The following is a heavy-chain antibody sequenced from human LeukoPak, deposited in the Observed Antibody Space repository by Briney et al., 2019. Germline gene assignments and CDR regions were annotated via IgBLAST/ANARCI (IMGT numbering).Heavy chain of an antibody. CDR2: ISYDGGNI. Sequence: GGSLRLSCAASGFIFSSYGMHWVRQAPGKGLEWVAVISYDGGNISYTDSVKGRFTISRDNSKNTLYLQMNSLRAEDTGVYYCAREKRKMATIMGAFDIWGQGTMVTVSS. CDR3: AREKRKMATIMGAFDI. V-gene: IGHV3-30*03. J-gene: IGHJ3*02. D-gene: IGHD5-24*01. CDR1: GFIFSSYG.